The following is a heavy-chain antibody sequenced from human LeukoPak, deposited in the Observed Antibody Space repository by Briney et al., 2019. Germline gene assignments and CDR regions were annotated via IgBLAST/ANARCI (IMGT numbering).Heavy chain of an antibody. V-gene: IGHV3-23*01. CDR1: GFTFSSYA. D-gene: IGHD3-22*01. J-gene: IGHJ4*02. CDR3: AKIPFPYYYDSSGYYYFDY. Sequence: GGSLRLSCAASGFTFSSYAMSWVRQAPGKGLEWVSAISGSGGSTYYADSVKGRFTISRDNSKNTLYLQMDSLRAEDTAVYYCAKIPFPYYYDSSGYYYFDYWGQGTLVTVSS. CDR2: ISGSGGST.